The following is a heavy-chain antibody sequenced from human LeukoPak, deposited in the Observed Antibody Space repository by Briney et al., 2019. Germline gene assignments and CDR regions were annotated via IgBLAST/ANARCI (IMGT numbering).Heavy chain of an antibody. CDR2: VYSSGNV. V-gene: IGHV4-39*01. CDR1: GVSANSRSFY. Sequence: SETLSLTCSVSGVSANSRSFYWNWVRQPPGKGLEWIGSVYSSGNVYQSPSLQSRAAISVDASNNSFSLTLKSVTAADTAVYFCVRGAMVSKPGDFWGQGTLVIVSS. J-gene: IGHJ4*02. D-gene: IGHD2/OR15-2a*01. CDR3: VRGAMVSKPGDF.